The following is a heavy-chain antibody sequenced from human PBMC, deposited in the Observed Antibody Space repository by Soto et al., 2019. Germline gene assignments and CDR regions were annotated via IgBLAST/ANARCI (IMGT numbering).Heavy chain of an antibody. CDR1: GGSIRDYY. D-gene: IGHD3-10*01. CDR2: IYSSGDT. J-gene: IGHJ4*02. Sequence: QMQLQESGPGLVKPSETLSLTCTVSGGSIRDYYWTWIRQPAGKGLEWIGRIYSSGDTFYSPTLDRRFTQSVDMSQNHFSLNLSSVTAADTAVYYCARDHWTPEGGSGSYYMLDFWGQGILVTVSP. V-gene: IGHV4-4*07. CDR3: ARDHWTPEGGSGSYYMLDF.